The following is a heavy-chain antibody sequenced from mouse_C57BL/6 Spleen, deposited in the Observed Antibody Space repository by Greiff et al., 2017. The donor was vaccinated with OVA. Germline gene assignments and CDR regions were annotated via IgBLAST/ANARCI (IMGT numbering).Heavy chain of an antibody. CDR1: GYTFTEYT. V-gene: IGHV1-62-2*01. CDR3: ARHGPYYYGSSGDYFDY. CDR2: FYPGSGSI. Sequence: VQLQQSGAELVKPGASVKLSCKASGYTFTEYTIHWVKQRSGQGLEWIGWFYPGSGSIKYNEKFKDKATLTEDKSSSTVYMELSRLTSEDSAVYYCARHGPYYYGSSGDYFDYWGQGTTLTVSS. J-gene: IGHJ2*01. D-gene: IGHD1-1*01.